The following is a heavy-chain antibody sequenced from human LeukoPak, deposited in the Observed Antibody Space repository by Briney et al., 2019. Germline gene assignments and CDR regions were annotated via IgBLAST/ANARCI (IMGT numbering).Heavy chain of an antibody. D-gene: IGHD5-18*01. CDR2: INHSGST. Sequence: NTSETLSLTCAVYGGSFSGYYWSWIRQPPGKGLEWIGEINHSGSTNYNPSLKSRVTISVDTSKNQFSLKLSSVTAADTAVYYCARRRGYSYGPFDYWGQGTLVTVSS. J-gene: IGHJ4*02. CDR3: ARRRGYSYGPFDY. CDR1: GGSFSGYY. V-gene: IGHV4-34*01.